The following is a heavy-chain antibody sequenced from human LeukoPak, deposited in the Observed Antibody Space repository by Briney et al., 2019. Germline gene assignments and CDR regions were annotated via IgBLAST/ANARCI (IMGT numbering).Heavy chain of an antibody. J-gene: IGHJ5*02. D-gene: IGHD3-10*01. Sequence: PGRSLRLSCAASGFTFDDYAMHWVRQAPGKGLEWVSGISWNSGSIGYADSVKGRFTISRDNAKNSLYLQMNSLRAEDTALYYCAKSLVGFLGADPWGQGTLVTVSS. CDR3: AKSLVGFLGADP. CDR2: ISWNSGSI. V-gene: IGHV3-9*01. CDR1: GFTFDDYA.